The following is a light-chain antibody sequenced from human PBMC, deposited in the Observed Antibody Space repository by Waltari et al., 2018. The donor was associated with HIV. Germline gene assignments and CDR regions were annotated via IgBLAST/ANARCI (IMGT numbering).Light chain of an antibody. CDR1: SDNVGNQG. CDR2: RDN. Sequence: QAGLTQPPSVSKGLRQTATLTYTGNSDNVGNQGATWLQQHQGHPPKLLFYRDNKRPSGISERFSASRSGNTASLTITGLQPEDEADYICSAWDRSLSAVVFGGGTTLIVL. CDR3: SAWDRSLSAVV. J-gene: IGLJ2*01. V-gene: IGLV10-54*04.